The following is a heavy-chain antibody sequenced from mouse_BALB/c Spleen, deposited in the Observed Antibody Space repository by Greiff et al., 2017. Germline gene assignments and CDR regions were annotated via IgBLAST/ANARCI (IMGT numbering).Heavy chain of an antibody. V-gene: IGHV6-6*02. CDR3: TPLTTATGY. CDR2: IRLKSNNYAT. CDR1: GFTFSNYW. J-gene: IGHJ2*01. Sequence: VQLKESGGGLVQPGGSMKLSCVASGFTFSNYWMNWVRQSPEKGLEWVAEIRLKSNNYATHYAESVKGRFTISRDDSKSSVYLQMNNLRAEDTGIYYCTPLTTATGYWGQGTTLTVSS. D-gene: IGHD1-2*01.